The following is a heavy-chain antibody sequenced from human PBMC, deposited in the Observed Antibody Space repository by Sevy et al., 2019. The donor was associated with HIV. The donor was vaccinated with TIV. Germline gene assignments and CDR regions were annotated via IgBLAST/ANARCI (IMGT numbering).Heavy chain of an antibody. V-gene: IGHV4-39*01. J-gene: IGHJ5*02. Sequence: SETLSLTCTVSGGSISSSNYYWGWIRQSPGKGLEWIGSIFYTGTTHYNPSLKSRVTISVDTSKNQFSLKLSSVTAADTAVYYCARDHLRSLAYSWFDPWGQRTLVTVSS. D-gene: IGHD5-12*01. CDR3: ARDHLRSLAYSWFDP. CDR1: GGSISSSNYY. CDR2: IFYTGTT.